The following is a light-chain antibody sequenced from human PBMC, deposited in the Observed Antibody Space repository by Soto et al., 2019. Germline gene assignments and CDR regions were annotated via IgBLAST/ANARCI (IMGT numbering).Light chain of an antibody. V-gene: IGKV3-15*01. CDR1: QSVSGK. Sequence: EIVMTQSPATLSLSPGERVTLSCRASQSVSGKVAWYQQKPGQPPSLLIYAASTRATGVPARFSGSGSGTEFTLTITSLQSEDFAVYFCQQYANWPPVIFGGGTKVEIK. CDR3: QQYANWPPVI. CDR2: AAS. J-gene: IGKJ4*01.